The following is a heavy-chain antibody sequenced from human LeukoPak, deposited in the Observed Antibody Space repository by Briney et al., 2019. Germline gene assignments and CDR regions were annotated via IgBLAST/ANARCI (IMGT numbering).Heavy chain of an antibody. Sequence: GGSLRLSCAASGFTFSSYSMNWVRQAPGKGLEWVSSISTSSTYIYYADSVKGRFTISRDNAKNSLYLQMNSLRAEDTAAYYCSRDPPFIIGTTFFDYWGQGTLVTVSS. CDR2: ISTSSTYI. V-gene: IGHV3-21*01. CDR3: SRDPPFIIGTTFFDY. D-gene: IGHD1-20*01. J-gene: IGHJ4*02. CDR1: GFTFSSYS.